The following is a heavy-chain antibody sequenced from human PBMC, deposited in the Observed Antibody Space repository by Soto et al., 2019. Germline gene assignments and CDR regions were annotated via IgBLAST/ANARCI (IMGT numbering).Heavy chain of an antibody. J-gene: IGHJ4*02. Sequence: QLQLQESGPGLVKPSETLSLTCTVSGGSISSSSYYWGWIRQPPGKGLEWIGSIYYSGSTYYNPSLKSRVTISVDTSKNQFSLKLSSVTAADTAVYYCARHGTVVVPAAIFKFDCWGQGTLVTVSS. CDR2: IYYSGST. D-gene: IGHD2-2*02. CDR3: ARHGTVVVPAAIFKFDC. V-gene: IGHV4-39*01. CDR1: GGSISSSSYY.